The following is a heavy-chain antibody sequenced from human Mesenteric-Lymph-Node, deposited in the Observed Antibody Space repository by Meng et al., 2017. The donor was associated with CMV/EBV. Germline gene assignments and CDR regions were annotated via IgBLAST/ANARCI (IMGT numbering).Heavy chain of an antibody. V-gene: IGHV4-34*01. CDR2: INHSGST. CDR1: SFVGYK. Sequence: SFVGYKRSVIRRPPRRGQGRIGEINHSGSTNSNPSLKSRITISVNTSKNQFSLKLCSVTAADTAVYYCARGPGYCSGGSCYSLYFQHWGQGTLVTVSS. J-gene: IGHJ1*01. CDR3: ARGPGYCSGGSCYSLYFQH. D-gene: IGHD2-15*01.